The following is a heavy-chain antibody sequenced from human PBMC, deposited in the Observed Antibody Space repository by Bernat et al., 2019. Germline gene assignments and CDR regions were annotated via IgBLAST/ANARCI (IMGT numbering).Heavy chain of an antibody. D-gene: IGHD3-22*01. J-gene: IGHJ4*02. CDR1: GGSISSGGYS. CDR2: IYHSGST. CDR3: ARVGYDSSGYYSYFDY. V-gene: IGHV4-30-2*01. Sequence: QLQLQESGSGLVKPSQTLSITCAVSGGSISSGGYSWSWIRQPPGKGLEWIGYIYHSGSTYYNPSLKSRVTISVDRSKNQFSLKLSSVTAADTAVYYCARVGYDSSGYYSYFDYWGQGTLVTVSS.